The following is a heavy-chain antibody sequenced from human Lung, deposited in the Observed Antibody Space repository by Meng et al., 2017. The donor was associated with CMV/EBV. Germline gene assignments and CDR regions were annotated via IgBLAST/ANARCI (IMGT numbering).Heavy chain of an antibody. CDR2: IHCGDSRT. CDR1: GYTFASHW. D-gene: IGHD2-2*01. J-gene: IGHJ4*02. Sequence: GESLNISCKTSGYTFASHWIGWVRQLPGEDLEWMGMIHCGDSRTIYSPLFQGQVTISVDKSLNTAHLQWNSLQASDTAMYYCARHYDASWFGYWGQGTLVTVSS. V-gene: IGHV5-51*01. CDR3: ARHYDASWFGY.